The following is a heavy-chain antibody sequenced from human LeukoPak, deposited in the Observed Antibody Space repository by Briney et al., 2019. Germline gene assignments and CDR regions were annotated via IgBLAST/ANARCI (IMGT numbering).Heavy chain of an antibody. CDR1: GVSIRSDTYY. V-gene: IGHV4-39*01. J-gene: IGHJ6*03. CDR3: ARIWDSTGLYFYYYMDV. Sequence: KPSETLSLTCIVSGVSIRSDTYYWGWIRQPPGKGLEWIGNYHNGNSYYNPSLKSRVTISEDTSGNQFSLRVTSVTAADTAVYYCARIWDSTGLYFYYYMDVWGEGTTVTVSS. D-gene: IGHD6-25*01. CDR2: YHNGNS.